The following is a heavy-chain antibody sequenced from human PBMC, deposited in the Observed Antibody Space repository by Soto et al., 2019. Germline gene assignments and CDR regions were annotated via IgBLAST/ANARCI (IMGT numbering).Heavy chain of an antibody. CDR1: RGAFGSYA. CDR3: ARGEGSIAARYYYYGMDV. CDR2: VIPTYGTP. J-gene: IGHJ6*02. V-gene: IGHV1-69*13. D-gene: IGHD6-6*01. Sequence: SVKVSCKASRGAFGSYAVAWVRQAPGQGLDWMGRVIPTYGTPNYAQKFQGRVTITADESTSTAYMELSSLRSEDTAVYYCARGEGSIAARYYYYGMDVWGQGTTVTVSS.